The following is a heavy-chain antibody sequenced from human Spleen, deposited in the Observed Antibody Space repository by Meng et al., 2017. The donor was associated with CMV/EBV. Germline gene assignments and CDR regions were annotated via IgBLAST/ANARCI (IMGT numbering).Heavy chain of an antibody. CDR1: GFTFSSYS. V-gene: IGHV3-21*01. CDR2: ISSSSSYI. D-gene: IGHD2-2*01. Sequence: GESLKISCAASGFTFSSYSMNWVRQAPGKGLEWVSSISSSSSYIYYADSVKGRFTISRDNAKNSLDLQMNSLRAEDTAVYYCARECCSSTSCWCYYGMDVWGQGTTVTVSS. CDR3: ARECCSSTSCWCYYGMDV. J-gene: IGHJ6*02.